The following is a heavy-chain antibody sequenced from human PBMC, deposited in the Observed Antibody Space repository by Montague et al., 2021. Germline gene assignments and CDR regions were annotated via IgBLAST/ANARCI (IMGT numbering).Heavy chain of an antibody. V-gene: IGHV4-59*01. J-gene: IGHJ2*01. Sequence: SETLSLTCVVSGASINSYYWSWIRQPPGKGLECTGYIHYSGTTNYNPSLKSRVTLSVDTPKNQISLKLSHVTAADTAVYYCARLHYYGMNFDLWGRGTLVTVSS. CDR2: IHYSGTT. D-gene: IGHD3-10*01. CDR1: GASINSYY. CDR3: ARLHYYGMNFDL.